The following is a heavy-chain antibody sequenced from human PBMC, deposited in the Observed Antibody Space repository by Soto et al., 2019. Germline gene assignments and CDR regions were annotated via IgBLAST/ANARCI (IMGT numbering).Heavy chain of an antibody. J-gene: IGHJ4*02. CDR1: GGSISSGGYY. V-gene: IGHV4-31*03. Sequence: QVQLQESGPGLVKPSQTLSLTCTVSGGSISSGGYYWSWIRQHPGKGLEWIGYIDYSGSTYYNPSLKSRVTISVDTSKNQFSLKLSSVTAADTAVYYCAREWCSSTSCYGDYWGQGTLVTVSS. D-gene: IGHD2-2*01. CDR3: AREWCSSTSCYGDY. CDR2: IDYSGST.